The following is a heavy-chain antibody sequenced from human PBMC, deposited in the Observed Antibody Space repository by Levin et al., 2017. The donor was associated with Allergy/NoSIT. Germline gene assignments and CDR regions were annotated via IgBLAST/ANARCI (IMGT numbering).Heavy chain of an antibody. CDR3: VRESQGYFQY. J-gene: IGHJ1*01. V-gene: IGHV4-34*01. Sequence: SETLSLTCGVYGGSFSNYYWTWIRQSPGRGLEWIGEINHRGSTNYNPSLKSRVIISVDTSKNQFSLKLNSVTAADTAVYYCVRESQGYFQYWGQGTLVTVSS. CDR1: GGSFSNYY. CDR2: INHRGST.